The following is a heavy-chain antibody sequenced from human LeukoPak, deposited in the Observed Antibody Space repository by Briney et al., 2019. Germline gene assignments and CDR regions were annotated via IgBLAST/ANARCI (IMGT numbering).Heavy chain of an antibody. CDR3: VRHNHMDV. CDR1: GYTFTTYS. CDR2: INLSGGST. Sequence: ASVKVSCKASGYTFTTYSMHWVRQAPGQGLEWMAIINLSGGSTDYTQKFQGRVTMTRDTSTSTVYMELSSLRSEDTAIYYCVRHNHMDVWGQGTTVTVSS. J-gene: IGHJ6*02. V-gene: IGHV1-46*01.